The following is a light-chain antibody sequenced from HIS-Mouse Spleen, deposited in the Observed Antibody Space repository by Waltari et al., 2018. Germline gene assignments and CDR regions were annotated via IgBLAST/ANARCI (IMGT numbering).Light chain of an antibody. Sequence: SYELTQPPSVSVSPGQTARITCSGDALPKKYAYWYQQKSGQAPGLVICEDSKRPSGIPERFSGSSSGTMATLTISGAQVEDEADYYCYSTDSSGNHRVFGGGTKLTVL. CDR3: YSTDSSGNHRV. J-gene: IGLJ2*01. CDR2: EDS. CDR1: ALPKKY. V-gene: IGLV3-10*01.